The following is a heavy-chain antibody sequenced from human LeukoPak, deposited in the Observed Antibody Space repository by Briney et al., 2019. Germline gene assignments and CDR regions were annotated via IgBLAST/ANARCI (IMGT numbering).Heavy chain of an antibody. Sequence: PGGSLRLSCAASGFTFSSYSTNWVRQAPGKGLEWVSSISSSSSYIYYADSVKGRFTISRDNAKNSLYLQMNSLRAEDTAVYYCARDAIVVVPAAIADYYYGMDVWGQGTTVTVSS. D-gene: IGHD2-2*01. V-gene: IGHV3-21*01. CDR2: ISSSSSYI. CDR1: GFTFSSYS. CDR3: ARDAIVVVPAAIADYYYGMDV. J-gene: IGHJ6*02.